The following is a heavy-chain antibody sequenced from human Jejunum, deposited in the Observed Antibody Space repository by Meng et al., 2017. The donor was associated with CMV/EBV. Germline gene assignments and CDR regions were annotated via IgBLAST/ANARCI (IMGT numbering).Heavy chain of an antibody. CDR2: DHYSEIN. CDR1: SSSYY. V-gene: IGHV4-39*07. Sequence: SSSYYWGWNSEERGKGLEWIGNDHYSEINHYNEYVKRRVTISVDTSKNQFYLNLNSVTAADTAVYYCARGFGRFLKWLPVGIYSWGQGTLVTVSS. J-gene: IGHJ4*02. D-gene: IGHD3-3*01. CDR3: ARGFGRFLKWLPVGIYS.